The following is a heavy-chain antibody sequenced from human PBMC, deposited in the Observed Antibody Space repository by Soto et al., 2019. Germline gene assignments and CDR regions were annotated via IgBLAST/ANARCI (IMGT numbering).Heavy chain of an antibody. CDR1: GYTFTSYG. CDR2: ISAYNGNT. V-gene: IGHV1-18*04. Sequence: GASVKVSCKASGYTFTSYGISWVRQAPGQGLEWMGWISAYNGNTNYAQKLQGRVTMTTDTSTSTAYMELRSLRSDDTAVYYCARDTYYYGSGSYLPTFDPWGQGTLVTSPQ. D-gene: IGHD3-10*01. J-gene: IGHJ5*02. CDR3: ARDTYYYGSGSYLPTFDP.